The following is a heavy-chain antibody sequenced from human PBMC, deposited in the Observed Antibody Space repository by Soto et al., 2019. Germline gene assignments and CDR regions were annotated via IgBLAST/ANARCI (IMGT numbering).Heavy chain of an antibody. V-gene: IGHV1-69*13. D-gene: IGHD3-10*01. CDR2: IIPIFGTA. J-gene: IGHJ6*02. CDR3: ASIGSGSYYKGLGMDV. CDR1: GGTFSSCA. Sequence: GASVKVSCKASGGTFSSCAISWVRQAPGQGLEWMGGIIPIFGTANYAQKFQGRVTITADESTSTAYMELSSLRSEDTAVYYCASIGSGSYYKGLGMDVWGQGTTVTVSS.